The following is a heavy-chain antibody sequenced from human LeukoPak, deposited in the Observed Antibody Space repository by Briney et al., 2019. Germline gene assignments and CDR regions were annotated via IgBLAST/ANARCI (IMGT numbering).Heavy chain of an antibody. D-gene: IGHD5-18*01. J-gene: IGHJ4*02. CDR1: GFTFSSYG. Sequence: SGGSLRLSCAASGFTFSSYGMHWVRQAPGKGLEGVAFIRYDGSNKYYADSVKGRFTISRDNYKTTLYLQMNSLRAEDTAVYYCAIIQLWPHWGQGTLVTVSS. V-gene: IGHV3-30*02. CDR3: AIIQLWPH. CDR2: IRYDGSNK.